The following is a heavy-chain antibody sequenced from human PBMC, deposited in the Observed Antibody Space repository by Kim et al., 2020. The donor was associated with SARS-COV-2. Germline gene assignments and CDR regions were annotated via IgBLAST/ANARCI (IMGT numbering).Heavy chain of an antibody. J-gene: IGHJ4*02. Sequence: GGSLRLSCAASGFIFRNFCMHWVRQAPGKGLEWVAFISNDGTTTIYADSVRGRFTISRDYSENKLYLQMDSLSAGDTAVYYCARPSSSHFDFWGQGTLVT. CDR1: GFIFRNFC. V-gene: IGHV3-33*05. D-gene: IGHD3-10*01. CDR3: ARPSSSHFDF. CDR2: ISNDGTTT.